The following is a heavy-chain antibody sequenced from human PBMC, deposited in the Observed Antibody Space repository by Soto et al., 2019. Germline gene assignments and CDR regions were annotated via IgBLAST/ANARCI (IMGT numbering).Heavy chain of an antibody. J-gene: IGHJ4*02. Sequence: TGGSLRLSCAASKFTFSSFEMNWVRQAPGKGLEWVSYISSRGSTIYYADSVKGRFTISRDNAKNSLYLQMNSLRAEDTAFYFCARVYNGYSDYWGQGTLVTVSS. D-gene: IGHD2-8*01. CDR1: KFTFSSFE. CDR2: ISSRGSTI. CDR3: ARVYNGYSDY. V-gene: IGHV3-48*03.